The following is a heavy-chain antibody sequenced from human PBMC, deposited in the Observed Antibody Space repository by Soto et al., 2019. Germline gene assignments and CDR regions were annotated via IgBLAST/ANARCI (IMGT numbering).Heavy chain of an antibody. CDR1: GYTFTSYD. CDR3: ARARVAYSSSSPYYYYGMDV. D-gene: IGHD6-6*01. J-gene: IGHJ6*02. Sequence: ASVKVSCKASGYTFTSYDINWVRQATGQGLEWMGWMNPNSGNTGYAQKFQGRVTMTRNTSISTAYMELSSLRSEDTAVYYCARARVAYSSSSPYYYYGMDVWGQGTTVTVSS. CDR2: MNPNSGNT. V-gene: IGHV1-8*01.